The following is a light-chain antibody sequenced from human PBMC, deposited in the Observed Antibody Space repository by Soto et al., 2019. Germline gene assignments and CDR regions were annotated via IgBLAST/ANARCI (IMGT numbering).Light chain of an antibody. J-gene: IGKJ4*01. Sequence: EIVRTQSPATLSVSPGERATLSCRASQSVRSNLAWYQQKPGQAPRLLIYGASTRATGIPARFSGSGSGTEFTLTISGLQSEDFAVYYCQQYNAWPLTFGGGTKVDI. CDR3: QQYNAWPLT. CDR2: GAS. CDR1: QSVRSN. V-gene: IGKV3-15*01.